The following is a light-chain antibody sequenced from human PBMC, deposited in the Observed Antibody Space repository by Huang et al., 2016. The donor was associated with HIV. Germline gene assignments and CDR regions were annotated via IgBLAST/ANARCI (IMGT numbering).Light chain of an antibody. CDR1: QRIITH. J-gene: IGKJ3*01. CDR2: AAS. Sequence: DIQMTQSPSFVSASVGDRVTITCRASQRIITHLSWYQQKPGKAPTLLIYAASNLETGVPSRFSGSGSGTDFTLTINSLQPSDFATYFCQQTYSSPFTFGPGTTVDIK. V-gene: IGKV1-39*01. CDR3: QQTYSSPFT.